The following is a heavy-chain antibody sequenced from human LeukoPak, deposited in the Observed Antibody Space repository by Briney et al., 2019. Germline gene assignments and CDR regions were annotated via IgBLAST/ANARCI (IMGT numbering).Heavy chain of an antibody. V-gene: IGHV4-59*01. J-gene: IGHJ4*02. D-gene: IGHD6-19*01. CDR3: ARQAVADLYYFDY. Sequence: PSETLSLTCTVSGGSISSYYWSWIRQPPGKGLEWIGYIYYSGSTNYNPSLKSRVTISVDTSKNQFSLKLSSVTAADTAVYSCARQAVADLYYFDYWGQGTLVTVSS. CDR2: IYYSGST. CDR1: GGSISSYY.